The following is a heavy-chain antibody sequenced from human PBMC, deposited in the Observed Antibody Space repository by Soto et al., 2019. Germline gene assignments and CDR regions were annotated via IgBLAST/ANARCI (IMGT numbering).Heavy chain of an antibody. D-gene: IGHD2-2*01. CDR3: AKKGQGTYHFDY. CDR1: GFIFGSFA. J-gene: IGHJ4*02. Sequence: EVQLLESGGGLVQPGGSLRLSCAASGFIFGSFAMSWVRQAPGKGLEGVSGISGSGGSTYYADSVKGRFTISRDSSKNTLDLQMNSLGAEDTAVYYCAKKGQGTYHFDYWGQGTLVTVSS. CDR2: ISGSGGST. V-gene: IGHV3-23*01.